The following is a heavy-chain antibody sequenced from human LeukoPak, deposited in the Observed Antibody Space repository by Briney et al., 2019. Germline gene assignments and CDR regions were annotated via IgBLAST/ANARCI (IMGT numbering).Heavy chain of an antibody. Sequence: GGSLRLSCAASGLTFSAYWMHWVRQAPGKGLVCVSRINSDGRSTSYADFVKGRFTSSRDNAKNTLYLQMDSLRAEDTAVYYCVTAESVNGDYVRWGCWGQGTLVTVSS. V-gene: IGHV3-74*01. J-gene: IGHJ4*02. CDR3: VTAESVNGDYVRWGC. CDR2: INSDGRST. CDR1: GLTFSAYW. D-gene: IGHD4-17*01.